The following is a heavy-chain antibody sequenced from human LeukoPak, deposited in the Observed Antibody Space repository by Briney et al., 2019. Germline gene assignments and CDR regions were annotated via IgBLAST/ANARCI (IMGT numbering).Heavy chain of an antibody. Sequence: GGSLRLSCAASGFTFSRFSMNWVRQAPGQGLEWVSYISSSGSTIYYADSVKGRFTISRDNAKNSLYLQMNSLRAEDTAVYYCARNLGGNSAFDYWGQGTLVTVSS. CDR1: GFTFSRFS. J-gene: IGHJ4*02. V-gene: IGHV3-48*04. CDR2: ISSSGSTI. CDR3: ARNLGGNSAFDY. D-gene: IGHD4-23*01.